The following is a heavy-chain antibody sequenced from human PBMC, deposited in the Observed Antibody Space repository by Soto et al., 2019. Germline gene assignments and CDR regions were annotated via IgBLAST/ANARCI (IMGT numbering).Heavy chain of an antibody. CDR2: INHSGST. CDR1: GGSFSGYY. CDR3: ARGISHNYGWFDP. J-gene: IGHJ5*02. Sequence: QVQLQQWGAGLLKPSETLSLTCAVYGGSFSGYYWSWIRQPPGKGLEWIGEINHSGSTNYNPSLKSRVTISVDTSKNHFSLKLSSVTAADTAVYYCARGISHNYGWFDPWGQGTLVTVSS. D-gene: IGHD4-17*01. V-gene: IGHV4-34*01.